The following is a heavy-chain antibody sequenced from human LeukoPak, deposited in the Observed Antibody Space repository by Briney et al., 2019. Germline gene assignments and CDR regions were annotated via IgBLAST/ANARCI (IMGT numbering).Heavy chain of an antibody. J-gene: IGHJ4*02. CDR3: ARRPSSGWYGGGFDY. D-gene: IGHD6-19*01. Sequence: GRSLGLSCAASGFTFSSYAMLWVRQAPGKGLEWVAVISYDGSNKYYADSVKGRFTISRDNSKNTLYLQMNSLRAEDTAVYYCARRPSSGWYGGGFDYWGQGTLVTVSS. CDR2: ISYDGSNK. V-gene: IGHV3-30*04. CDR1: GFTFSSYA.